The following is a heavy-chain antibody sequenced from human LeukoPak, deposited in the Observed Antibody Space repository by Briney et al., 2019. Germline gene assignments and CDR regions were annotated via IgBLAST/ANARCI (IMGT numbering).Heavy chain of an antibody. Sequence: PSETLSLTCAVYGGSFSGYYWSWIRQPPGKGLEWIGEINHSGSTNYNPSLKSRVTISVDTSKNQFSLKLSSVTAADTAVYYCARDRKQWLENYYYYYMDVWGKGTTVTISS. D-gene: IGHD6-19*01. V-gene: IGHV4-34*01. J-gene: IGHJ6*03. CDR1: GGSFSGYY. CDR2: INHSGST. CDR3: ARDRKQWLENYYYYYMDV.